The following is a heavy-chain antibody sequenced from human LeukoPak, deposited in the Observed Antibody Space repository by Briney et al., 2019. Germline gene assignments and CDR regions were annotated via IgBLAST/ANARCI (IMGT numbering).Heavy chain of an antibody. J-gene: IGHJ4*02. D-gene: IGHD3-10*01. CDR1: GYSFTSYW. Sequence: PGESLKISCKGSGYSFTSYWIGWVRQMPGKGLEWMGIIYPGDSDTRYSPSFQGQVTISADKSISTAYLQWSSLKASDTAMYYCATHLANRAMVPKFPFDYWGQGTLVTVSS. CDR3: ATHLANRAMVPKFPFDY. CDR2: IYPGDSDT. V-gene: IGHV5-51*01.